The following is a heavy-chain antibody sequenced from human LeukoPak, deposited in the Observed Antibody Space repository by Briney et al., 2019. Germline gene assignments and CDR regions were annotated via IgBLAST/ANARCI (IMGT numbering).Heavy chain of an antibody. J-gene: IGHJ4*02. CDR1: GFTFSSYG. D-gene: IGHD3-22*01. CDR2: IRCDGSNK. CDR3: AKGKAPYDSSLPPDY. Sequence: GGSLRLSCAASGFTFSSYGMHWVRQAPGKGLEWVAFIRCDGSNKYYADSVKGRFTISRDNSKNTLYLQMNSLRAEDTAVYYCAKGKAPYDSSLPPDYWGQGTLVTVSS. V-gene: IGHV3-30*02.